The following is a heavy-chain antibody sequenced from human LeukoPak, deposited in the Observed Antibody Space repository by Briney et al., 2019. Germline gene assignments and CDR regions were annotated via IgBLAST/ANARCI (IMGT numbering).Heavy chain of an antibody. CDR3: ARDLANLWFGELLGWFDP. Sequence: ASVNVSCKASGYTFTSYGISWVRQAPGQGLEWMGRISAYNGNTNYAQKLQGRVTMTTDTSTSTAYMELRSLRSDDTAVYYCARDLANLWFGELLGWFDPWGQGTLVTVSS. CDR2: ISAYNGNT. V-gene: IGHV1-18*01. J-gene: IGHJ5*02. CDR1: GYTFTSYG. D-gene: IGHD3-10*01.